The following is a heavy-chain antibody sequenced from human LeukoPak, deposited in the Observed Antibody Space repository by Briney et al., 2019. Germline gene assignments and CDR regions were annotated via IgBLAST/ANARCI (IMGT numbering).Heavy chain of an antibody. CDR1: GFTFSSYS. D-gene: IGHD5-18*01. CDR3: ATIDRGYSYGYNY. V-gene: IGHV3-21*04. CDR2: ISSSSSYI. J-gene: IGHJ4*02. Sequence: GGSLRLSCAASGFTFSSYSMNWVRQAPGKGLEWVSSISSSSSYIYYADSVKGRFTISRDNAKNSLYLQMNSLRAEDTAVYYCATIDRGYSYGYNYWGQGTLVTVSS.